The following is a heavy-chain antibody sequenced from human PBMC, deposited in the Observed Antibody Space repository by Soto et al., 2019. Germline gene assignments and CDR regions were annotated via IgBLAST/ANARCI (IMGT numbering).Heavy chain of an antibody. CDR2: IIPIFGTA. CDR3: ARGCTNGVCPDRGYYYYGRDV. V-gene: IGHV1-69*13. D-gene: IGHD2-8*01. Sequence: SVKVSCKASGGTFSSYAISWVRQAPGQGLEWMGGIIPIFGTANYAQKFQGRVTITADESTSTAYMELSSLRSEDTAVYYCARGCTNGVCPDRGYYYYGRDVWGQ. J-gene: IGHJ6*02. CDR1: GGTFSSYA.